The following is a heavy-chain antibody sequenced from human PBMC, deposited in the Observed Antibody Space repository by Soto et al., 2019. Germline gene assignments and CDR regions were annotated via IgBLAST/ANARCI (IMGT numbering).Heavy chain of an antibody. D-gene: IGHD4-17*01. V-gene: IGHV3-23*01. J-gene: IGHJ4*02. CDR1: GFTFSSYT. Sequence: GGSLRLSCAVSGFTFSSYTMNWVRQAPGKGLEWVSGINSGGRTYYADSVKGRFTISRDDSKNTLYLQIISLRAEDTAVYYCAKDLRPDGVWDFDYRGQGTLVTVSS. CDR3: AKDLRPDGVWDFDY. CDR2: INSGGRT.